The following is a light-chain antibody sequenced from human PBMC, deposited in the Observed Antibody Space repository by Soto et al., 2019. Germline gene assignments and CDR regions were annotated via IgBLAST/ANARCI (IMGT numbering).Light chain of an antibody. CDR1: QSVLYSSKNKNY. V-gene: IGKV4-1*01. J-gene: IGKJ5*01. Sequence: DIVMTQSPDSLAVSLGERATINCNSSQSVLYSSKNKNYLAWFQQKAGQAPKLLIYWASTRESGVPERFSGSGSGTDFTLTISSLQAEDVAVYYCQQYYSTPITFGQGTRLEIK. CDR2: WAS. CDR3: QQYYSTPIT.